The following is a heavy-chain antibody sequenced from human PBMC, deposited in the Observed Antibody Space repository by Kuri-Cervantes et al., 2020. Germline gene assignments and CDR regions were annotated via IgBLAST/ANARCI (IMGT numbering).Heavy chain of an antibody. V-gene: IGHV7-4-1*02. CDR3: ARISSREGD. D-gene: IGHD1-26*01. CDR2: INTNTGNP. Sequence: ASVKVSCKASGYTFTRYAMNWVRQAPGQGLEWMGWINTNTGNPTYAQGFTGRFVISLDTSVSTAYLQISSLKAEDTALYYCARISSREGDWGQGTLVTVSS. J-gene: IGHJ4*02. CDR1: GYTFTRYA.